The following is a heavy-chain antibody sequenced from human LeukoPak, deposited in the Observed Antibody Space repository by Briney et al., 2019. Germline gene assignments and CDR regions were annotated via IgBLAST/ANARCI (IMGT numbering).Heavy chain of an antibody. J-gene: IGHJ4*02. V-gene: IGHV4-34*01. D-gene: IGHD5-18*01. CDR3: ARVRGYSYGYQFFDY. Sequence: SETLSLTCAVYGGSFSGYYWSWIRQPPGKGLEWIGEINHSGSTNYNPSLKSRVTISVDTSKNQFSLKLSPVTAADTAVYYCARVRGYSYGYQFFDYWGQGTLVTVSS. CDR2: INHSGST. CDR1: GGSFSGYY.